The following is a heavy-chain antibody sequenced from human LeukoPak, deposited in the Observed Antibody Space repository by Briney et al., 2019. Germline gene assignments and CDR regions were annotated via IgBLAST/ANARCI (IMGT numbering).Heavy chain of an antibody. V-gene: IGHV3-33*01. CDR3: ASVQRPGEPYFDY. Sequence: GRSLRLSCAASGFTFSSSGMHWVRQAPGKGLEWVAVIWYDGSNKYYADSVKGRFTISRDNSKNTLYLQMNSLRAEDTAVYYCASVQRPGEPYFDYWGQGTPVTVSS. D-gene: IGHD7-27*01. J-gene: IGHJ4*02. CDR1: GFTFSSSG. CDR2: IWYDGSNK.